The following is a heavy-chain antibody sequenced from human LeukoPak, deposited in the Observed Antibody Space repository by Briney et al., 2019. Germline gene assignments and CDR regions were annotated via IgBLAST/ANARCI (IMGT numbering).Heavy chain of an antibody. V-gene: IGHV4-34*01. CDR3: ASSRRAPGISIGYFDY. D-gene: IGHD6-6*01. CDR2: INHSGST. CDR1: GGSFSDSY. J-gene: IGHJ4*02. Sequence: SETLSLTCAVYGGSFSDSYWTWIRQSPGKGLEWIGEINHSGSTNYNPSLKSRVTISVDTSKNQFSLKLNSVTAADTAVYYCASSRRAPGISIGYFDYWGQGTLVTVSS.